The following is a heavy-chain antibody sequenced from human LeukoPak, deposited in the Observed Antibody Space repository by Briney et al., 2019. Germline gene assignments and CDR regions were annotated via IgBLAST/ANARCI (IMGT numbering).Heavy chain of an antibody. CDR2: ITGGGGTT. CDR1: GFTFSSYS. J-gene: IGHJ4*02. CDR3: AKMQGYFDY. Sequence: GGSLRLSCAASGFTFSSYSMNWVRQAPGKGLQWVSAITGGGGTTYYVDSVKGRFTISRDNSKNMLYLQMNSLRAEDTAVYYCAKMQGYFDYWGQGTLVPVSS. V-gene: IGHV3-23*01.